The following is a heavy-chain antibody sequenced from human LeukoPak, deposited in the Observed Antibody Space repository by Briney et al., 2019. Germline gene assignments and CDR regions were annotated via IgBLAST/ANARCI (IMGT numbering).Heavy chain of an antibody. CDR2: MNPNSGNT. V-gene: IGHV1-8*01. D-gene: IGHD4-11*01. CDR1: GYTFTSYD. Sequence: ASVKVSCKASGYTFTSYDINWVRQATGQGLEWMGWMNPNSGNTGYAQKFQGRVTMTRKTSISTAYMELSSLRSEDTAVYYCARGGTVTTYSINNWFDPWGQGTLVTVSS. J-gene: IGHJ5*02. CDR3: ARGGTVTTYSINNWFDP.